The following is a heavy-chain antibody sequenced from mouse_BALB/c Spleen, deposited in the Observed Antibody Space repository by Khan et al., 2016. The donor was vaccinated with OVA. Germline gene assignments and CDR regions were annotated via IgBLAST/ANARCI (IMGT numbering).Heavy chain of an antibody. CDR2: MIYTGYT. D-gene: IGHD2-14*01. V-gene: IGHV3-8*02. Sequence: EVQLQESGPSLVKPSQTLSLTCSVTGDSITSGYWSWIRKFPGNKLEYMGYMIYTGYTAYNPSLKSRLATTRHTSKNQYYLQLNSVTTEDTATYYCARSTYRYAFAYWGQGTLVTVSA. J-gene: IGHJ3*01. CDR3: ARSTYRYAFAY. CDR1: GDSITSGY.